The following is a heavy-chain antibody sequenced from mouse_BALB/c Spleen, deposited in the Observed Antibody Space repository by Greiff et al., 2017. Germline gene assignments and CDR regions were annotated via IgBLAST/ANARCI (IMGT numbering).Heavy chain of an antibody. D-gene: IGHD1-1*01. CDR3: ARDPSIYYYGSSPYYFDY. Sequence: VKLMESGPGLVAPSQSLSITCTVSGFSLTSYGVHWVRQPPGKGLEWLGVIWAGGSTNYNSALMSRLSISKDNSKSQVFLKMNSLQTDDTAMYYCARDPSIYYYGSSPYYFDYWGQGTTLTVSS. CDR2: IWAGGST. CDR1: GFSLTSYG. J-gene: IGHJ2*01. V-gene: IGHV2-9*02.